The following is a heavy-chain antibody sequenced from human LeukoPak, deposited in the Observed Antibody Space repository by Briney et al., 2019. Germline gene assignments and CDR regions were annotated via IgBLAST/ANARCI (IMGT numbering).Heavy chain of an antibody. Sequence: HSGGSLRLSCATSGYTFSNYWMHWVRQAPGKGLVWVSRIGSDGSSTNYADAVKGRFTISRDNAKNTLYLQMSSLRAEDTAVYFCTRSDYFDYWGQGTLVTVSS. V-gene: IGHV3-74*01. J-gene: IGHJ4*02. CDR2: IGSDGSST. CDR1: GYTFSNYW. CDR3: TRSDYFDY.